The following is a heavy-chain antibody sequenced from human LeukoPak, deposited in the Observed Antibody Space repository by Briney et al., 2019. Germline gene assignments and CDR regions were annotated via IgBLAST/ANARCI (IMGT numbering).Heavy chain of an antibody. CDR1: GFTFSSYG. J-gene: IGHJ4*02. CDR2: ISYDGSNK. V-gene: IGHV3-30*03. CDR3: ARVMGRYCSSTSCYVDY. D-gene: IGHD2-2*01. Sequence: GGSLRLSCAASGFTFSSYGMHWVRQAPGKGLEWVAVISYDGSNKNYADSVKGRFTISRDNSKNTLYLRMNSLRAEDTAVYYCARVMGRYCSSTSCYVDYWGQGTLVTVSS.